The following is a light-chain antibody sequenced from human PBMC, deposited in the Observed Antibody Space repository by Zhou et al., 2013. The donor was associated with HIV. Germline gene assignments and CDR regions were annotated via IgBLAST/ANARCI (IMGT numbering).Light chain of an antibody. Sequence: AIRMVQSPSSLSASTEDRVTISCRASQDISNCLAWYQQKPGRAPDLLIYASATLQTGAPSRFSGSGSGTNFSLTIDCLQSEDLATYYCQQYSSYPLTFGGGTAVDIK. CDR1: QDISNC. CDR3: QQYSSYPLT. V-gene: IGKV1-8*01. J-gene: IGKJ4*01. CDR2: ASA.